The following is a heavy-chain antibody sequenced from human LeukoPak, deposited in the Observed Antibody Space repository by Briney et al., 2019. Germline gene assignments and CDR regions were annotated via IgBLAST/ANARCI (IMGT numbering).Heavy chain of an antibody. CDR3: AREGGAPGHTNEFDY. CDR1: GITPFH. V-gene: IGHV4-59*01. D-gene: IGHD1-1*01. CDR2: ITFTGNT. Sequence: SETLSLTCSVSGITPFHWSWIRQTPGKGLEWIGHITFTGNTNCNPSLKSRVTISLGTSNNQFSLELKAVTAADTAVYYCAREGGAPGHTNEFDYWGQGILVTVSS. J-gene: IGHJ4*02.